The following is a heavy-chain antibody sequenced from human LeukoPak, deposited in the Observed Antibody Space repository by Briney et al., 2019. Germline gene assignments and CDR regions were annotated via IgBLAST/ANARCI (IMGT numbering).Heavy chain of an antibody. CDR3: ARGYYCSSTSCYEWYYYYYMDV. V-gene: IGHV3-21*01. Sequence: KAGGSLRLSCAASGFTFSSYSMNWVRQAPGKGLEWVSSISSSSSYIYYADSVKGRLTISRDNAKNSLYLQMNSLRAEDTAVYYCARGYYCSSTSCYEWYYYYYMDVWGKGTTVTVSS. CDR1: GFTFSSYS. J-gene: IGHJ6*03. D-gene: IGHD2-2*01. CDR2: ISSSSSYI.